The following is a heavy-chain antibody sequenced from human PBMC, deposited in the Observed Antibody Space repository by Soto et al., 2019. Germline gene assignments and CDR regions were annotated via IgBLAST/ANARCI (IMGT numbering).Heavy chain of an antibody. J-gene: IGHJ4*02. CDR3: ARAPMVLSRSYFDS. D-gene: IGHD2-8*01. V-gene: IGHV4-59*01. CDR2: ISYSGNT. Sequence: VHLRESGPGLVKPSETLSLSCTVSGGSISNFYWSWIRQPPGKGLEWIGYISYSGNTNYNPSLKSRVSISVDTSKNPLSLNLTSVTAADTAVYYCARAPMVLSRSYFDSWGQGTPVTVSS. CDR1: GGSISNFY.